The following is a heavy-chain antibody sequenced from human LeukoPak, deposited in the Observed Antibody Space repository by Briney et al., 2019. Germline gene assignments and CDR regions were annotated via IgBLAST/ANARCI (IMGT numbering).Heavy chain of an antibody. V-gene: IGHV4-59*01. Sequence: SETLSLTCTVSGGSISSYYWNWIRQPPGKGLEWIGYIYYSGSTNYNPSLKSRVTISVDTSKNQFSLKLSSVTAADTAVYYCARVESGFDAFDIWGQGTMVTVSS. D-gene: IGHD3-10*01. CDR1: GGSISSYY. J-gene: IGHJ3*02. CDR2: IYYSGST. CDR3: ARVESGFDAFDI.